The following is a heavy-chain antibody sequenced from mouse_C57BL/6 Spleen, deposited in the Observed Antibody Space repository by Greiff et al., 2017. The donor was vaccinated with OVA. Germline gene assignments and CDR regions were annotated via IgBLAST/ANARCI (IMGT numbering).Heavy chain of an antibody. CDR1: GYTFTSYW. Sequence: QVQLKQPGAELVKPGASVKLSCKASGYTFTSYWMQWVKQRPGQGLEWIGEIDPSDSYTNYNQKFKGKATLTVDTSSSTAYMQLSSLTSEDSAVYYCAREGQFAYWGQGTLVTVSA. CDR3: AREGQFAY. D-gene: IGHD3-3*01. J-gene: IGHJ3*01. V-gene: IGHV1-50*01. CDR2: IDPSDSYT.